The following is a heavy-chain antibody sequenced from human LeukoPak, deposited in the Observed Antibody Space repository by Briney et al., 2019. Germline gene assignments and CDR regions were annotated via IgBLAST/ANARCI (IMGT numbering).Heavy chain of an antibody. D-gene: IGHD3-16*01. Sequence: GGSLRLSCAASRFTFSSYWMHWVRQAPGKGLVWVSRINTDGSSTSYADSVKGRFTISRDNAKNTLYPQMNSLRAEDTAVYYCARDGADSLRRGNNWFDPWGQGTLVTVSS. J-gene: IGHJ5*02. V-gene: IGHV3-74*01. CDR3: ARDGADSLRRGNNWFDP. CDR2: INTDGSST. CDR1: RFTFSSYW.